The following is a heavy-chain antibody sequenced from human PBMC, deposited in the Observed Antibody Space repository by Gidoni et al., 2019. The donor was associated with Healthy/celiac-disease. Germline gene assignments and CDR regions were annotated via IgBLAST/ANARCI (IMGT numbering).Heavy chain of an antibody. CDR3: ARDRLNWNALRAFDI. CDR2: IIPIFGTA. J-gene: IGHJ3*02. D-gene: IGHD1-1*01. CDR1: GGTFSSYA. V-gene: IGHV1-69*01. Sequence: QVPLVQSGAEVKKPGSSVTVSCKASGGTFSSYAISWVRQAPGQAVEWMGGIIPIFGTANYAQKFQGRVTITADESTSTAYMELSSLRSEDTAVYYCARDRLNWNALRAFDIWGQGTMVTVAS.